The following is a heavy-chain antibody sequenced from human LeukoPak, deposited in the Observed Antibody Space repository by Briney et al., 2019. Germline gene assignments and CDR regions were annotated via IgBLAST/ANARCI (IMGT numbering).Heavy chain of an antibody. CDR1: GYTLTELS. D-gene: IGHD3-3*01. Sequence: ASVKVSCKVSGYTLTELSMHWVRQAPGKGLEWKGGFDPEDGETIYAQKFQGRVTITADESTSTAYMELSSLRSEDTAVYYCAAERRDYDFWSGFDYWGQGKLVTVSS. V-gene: IGHV1-24*01. CDR2: FDPEDGET. CDR3: AAERRDYDFWSGFDY. J-gene: IGHJ4*02.